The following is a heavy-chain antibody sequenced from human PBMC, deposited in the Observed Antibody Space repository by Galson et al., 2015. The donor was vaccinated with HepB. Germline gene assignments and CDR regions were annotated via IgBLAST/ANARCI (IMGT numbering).Heavy chain of an antibody. J-gene: IGHJ4*02. CDR2: ISPDGNIA. V-gene: IGHV3-30-3*01. CDR1: GFSFSTNN. Sequence: SLRLSCAASGFSFSTNNMHWVRQAPVKGLEWLAIISPDGNIAFYADSVKGRFTISRDNSKSTLFLQVDSLRPEDTAVYYCARDFKWNYDHWGQGTLVTVSS. D-gene: IGHD1-1*01. CDR3: ARDFKWNYDH.